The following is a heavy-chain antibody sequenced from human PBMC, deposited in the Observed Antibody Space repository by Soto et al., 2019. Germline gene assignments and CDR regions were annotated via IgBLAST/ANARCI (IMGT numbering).Heavy chain of an antibody. CDR1: GGTFSSYA. V-gene: IGHV1-69*12. Sequence: QVQLVQSGAEVKKPGSSVKVSCKASGGTFSSYAISWVRQAPGQGLEWMGGIIPIFGTANYAQKFQGRVTITADESTSTAYMELSSLRSEDTAVYYCARPYYYDSSGYYPRIPYGMDVWGQGTTVTVSS. J-gene: IGHJ6*02. CDR3: ARPYYYDSSGYYPRIPYGMDV. CDR2: IIPIFGTA. D-gene: IGHD3-22*01.